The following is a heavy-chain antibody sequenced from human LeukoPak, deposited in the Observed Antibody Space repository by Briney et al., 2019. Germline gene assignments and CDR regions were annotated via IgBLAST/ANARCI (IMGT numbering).Heavy chain of an antibody. D-gene: IGHD3-22*01. Sequence: GESLKISCKGSGYSFTSYWIGWVRQMPGKSLEWMGIIYPGDSDTRYSPSFQGQVTISADKSISTAYLQWSSLKASDTAMYYCARLETNYYDSSGYYPDYWGQGTLVTVSS. CDR2: IYPGDSDT. CDR1: GYSFTSYW. CDR3: ARLETNYYDSSGYYPDY. J-gene: IGHJ4*02. V-gene: IGHV5-51*01.